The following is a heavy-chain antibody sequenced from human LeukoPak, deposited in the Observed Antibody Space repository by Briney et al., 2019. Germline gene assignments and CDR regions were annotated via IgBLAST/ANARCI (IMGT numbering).Heavy chain of an antibody. CDR3: AREEGDRQRSSWFLNWFDP. Sequence: PGGSLRLSCAASGFTFSSYSMNWVRQAPGKGLEWVSSISSSSSYIYYADSVKGRFTISRDNAKNSLYLQMNSLRAEDTAVYYCAREEGDRQRSSWFLNWFDPWGQGTLVTVSS. CDR2: ISSSSSYI. D-gene: IGHD6-13*01. J-gene: IGHJ5*02. V-gene: IGHV3-21*01. CDR1: GFTFSSYS.